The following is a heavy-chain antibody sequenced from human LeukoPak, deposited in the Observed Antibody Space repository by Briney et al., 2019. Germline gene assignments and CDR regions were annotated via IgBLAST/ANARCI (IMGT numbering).Heavy chain of an antibody. CDR3: ARQRYSSSWIDY. D-gene: IGHD6-13*01. CDR2: IYYSGST. J-gene: IGHJ4*02. CDR1: GFTFSSYE. Sequence: GSLRLSCAASGFTFSSYEMNWVRQPPGKGLEGIGSIYYSGSTYYNPSLKSRVTISVDTSKNQFSLKLSSVTAADTAVYYCARQRYSSSWIDYWGQGTLVTVSS. V-gene: IGHV4-39*01.